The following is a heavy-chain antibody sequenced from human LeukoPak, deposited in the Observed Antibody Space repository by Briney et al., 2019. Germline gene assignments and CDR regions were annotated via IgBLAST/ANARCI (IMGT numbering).Heavy chain of an antibody. CDR1: GGSISSGDYY. CDR3: ARHFDHPTAYFDS. CDR2: IYSGGMT. V-gene: IGHV4-39*01. Sequence: SETLSLTCTVTGGSISSGDYYWSWLRQPPRKGLEWIASIYSGGMTFYSPSPKSRLTISADTSRNHFSLRLSSVTAADTALYFCARHFDHPTAYFDSWGQGSLVTVSS. J-gene: IGHJ4*02. D-gene: IGHD1-14*01.